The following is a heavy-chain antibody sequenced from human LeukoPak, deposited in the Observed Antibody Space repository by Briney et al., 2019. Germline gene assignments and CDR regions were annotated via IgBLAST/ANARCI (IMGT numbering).Heavy chain of an antibody. D-gene: IGHD2/OR15-2a*01. CDR1: GYIFTSYW. CDR3: ARPHHFPMTYAFDI. CDR2: IYPGDSDT. Sequence: GESLQISCKGSGYIFTSYWIGWVRQVPGKGLEWMGIIYPGDSDTRYSPSFQGQVTISADKSISTAYLQWSSLKASDTAMYYCARPHHFPMTYAFDIWGQGTMVTVSS. J-gene: IGHJ3*02. V-gene: IGHV5-51*01.